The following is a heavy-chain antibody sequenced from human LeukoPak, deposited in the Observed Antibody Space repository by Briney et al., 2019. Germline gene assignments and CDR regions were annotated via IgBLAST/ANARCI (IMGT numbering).Heavy chain of an antibody. CDR2: ISGSGGST. J-gene: IGHJ4*02. CDR1: GFTFSSYA. Sequence: GALRLSCAASGFTFSSYAMSWVRQAPGKGLEWVSTISGSGGSTYYADSVKGRFTISRDNSKNTLYLQMNSLRAEDTAVYYCAREGYSSSPYFDYWGQGTLVTVSS. V-gene: IGHV3-23*01. D-gene: IGHD6-6*01. CDR3: AREGYSSSPYFDY.